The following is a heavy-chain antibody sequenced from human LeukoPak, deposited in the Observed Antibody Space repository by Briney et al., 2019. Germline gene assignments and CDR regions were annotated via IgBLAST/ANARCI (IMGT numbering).Heavy chain of an antibody. CDR2: INYSGST. V-gene: IGHV4-39*01. J-gene: IGHJ4*02. D-gene: IGHD2-2*01. CDR1: GGSISSTNYY. CDR3: ASLFDISTTCYRY. Sequence: SETLSLTCTVSGGSISSTNYYWGWIRQPPGKGLEWIGSINYSGSTYYNPSLKSRVIISVDTSKNQFSLKLSSVSAADTAVYYCASLFDISTTCYRYWGQGTLVTVSS.